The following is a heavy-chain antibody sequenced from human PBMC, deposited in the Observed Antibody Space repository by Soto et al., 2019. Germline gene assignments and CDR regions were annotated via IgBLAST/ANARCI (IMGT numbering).Heavy chain of an antibody. Sequence: GGSLRLSCAASGFTFSSYAMSWVRQAPGKGLEWVSAISGSGGSTYYADSVKGRFTISRDNSKNTLYLQMDSLRAEDTAVYYCAKTQVLRYFDWLSPYYFDYWGQGTLVTVSS. CDR3: AKTQVLRYFDWLSPYYFDY. CDR1: GFTFSSYA. D-gene: IGHD3-9*01. V-gene: IGHV3-23*01. CDR2: ISGSGGST. J-gene: IGHJ4*02.